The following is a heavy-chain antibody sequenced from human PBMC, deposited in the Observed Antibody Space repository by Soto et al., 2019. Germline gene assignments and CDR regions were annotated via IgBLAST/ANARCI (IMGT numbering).Heavy chain of an antibody. CDR1: GGTFSSYA. CDR2: IIPIFGTA. V-gene: IGHV1-69*01. D-gene: IGHD4-4*01. J-gene: IGHJ6*02. CDR3: ASVEIPGGTVTPRYYYYGMDV. Sequence: QVQLVQSGAEVKKPGSSVKVSCKASGGTFSSYAISWVRQAPGQGLEWMGGIIPIFGTANYAQKFQGRVTITADESTSTAYMELSSLRSEDTAVYYCASVEIPGGTVTPRYYYYGMDVWGQGTTVTVSS.